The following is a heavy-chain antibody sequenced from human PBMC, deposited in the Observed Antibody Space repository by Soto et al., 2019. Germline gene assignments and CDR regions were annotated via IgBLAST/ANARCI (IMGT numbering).Heavy chain of an antibody. D-gene: IGHD4-17*01. CDR1: GYTFTSYG. Sequence: GASVKVSCKASGYTFTSYGISWVRQAPGQGLEWMGWISAYNGNTNYAQKLQGRVTMTTDTSTSTAYMELRSLRSDDTAVYYCARGSSMTTVTTKLDYWGQGTLVTVSS. CDR3: ARGSSMTTVTTKLDY. J-gene: IGHJ4*02. CDR2: ISAYNGNT. V-gene: IGHV1-18*01.